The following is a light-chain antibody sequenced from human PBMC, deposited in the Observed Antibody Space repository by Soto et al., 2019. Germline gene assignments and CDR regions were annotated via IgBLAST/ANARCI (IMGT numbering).Light chain of an antibody. Sequence: EMVVTQSPGTLSLSPGKRATLSCRASQSDTNAYLTWYQQKPGQAPRLLIYGASIRATGIPDRFSGSGSGTDFTLTISRVEPEDFAVYYCHYYGGPFGGGTKIEIK. J-gene: IGKJ4*01. CDR3: HYYGGP. V-gene: IGKV3-20*01. CDR1: QSDTNAY. CDR2: GAS.